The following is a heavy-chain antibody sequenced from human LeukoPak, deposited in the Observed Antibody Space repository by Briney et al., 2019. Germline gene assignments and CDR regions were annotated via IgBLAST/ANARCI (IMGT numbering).Heavy chain of an antibody. CDR3: ARGRQYVDAFDI. V-gene: IGHV4-59*08. CDR1: GGSISSYY. D-gene: IGHD2-8*01. Sequence: PSETLSLTCTVSGGSISSYYWRWIRQPPGKGREGSGYIYYSGSTNYHPSLKSRDAISVDTSNKQFSLKLSSVTAADTPVYYCARGRQYVDAFDIWGQGTMVTVSS. CDR2: IYYSGST. J-gene: IGHJ3*02.